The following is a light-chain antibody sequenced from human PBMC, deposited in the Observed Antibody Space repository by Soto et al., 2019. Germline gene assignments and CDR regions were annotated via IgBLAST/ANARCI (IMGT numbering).Light chain of an antibody. CDR2: GAS. CDR3: QHYGRSPIT. J-gene: IGKJ5*01. Sequence: EIVLTQSPGTLSLSPGERATLSCRASQSVGSSLAWYQHKTGQAPRLLISGASSRATGIPDRFSGSGSETDFTLTISRLEPEDFALYYCQHYGRSPITFGLGTRLEIK. CDR1: QSVGSS. V-gene: IGKV3-20*01.